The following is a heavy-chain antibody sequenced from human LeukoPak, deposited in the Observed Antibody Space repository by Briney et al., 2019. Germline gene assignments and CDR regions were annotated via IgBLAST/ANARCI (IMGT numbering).Heavy chain of an antibody. CDR2: IIPIFGTA. V-gene: IGHV1-69*13. D-gene: IGHD2-21*01. J-gene: IGHJ4*02. CDR1: GGTFSSYA. Sequence: ASVKVSCKASGGTFSSYATSWVRQAPGQGLVWMGGIIPIFGTANYAQKFQGRVTITADESTSTAYMELSSLRSEDTAVYYCARDRYRAYCGGDCYPDHYWGQGTLVTVSS. CDR3: ARDRYRAYCGGDCYPDHY.